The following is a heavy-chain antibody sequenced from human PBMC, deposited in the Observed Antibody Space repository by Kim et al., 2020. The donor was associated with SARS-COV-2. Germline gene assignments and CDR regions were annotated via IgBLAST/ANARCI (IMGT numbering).Heavy chain of an antibody. Sequence: SETLSLTCTVSGGSISSGGYYWSWIRQHPGKGLEWIGYIYYSGSTYYNPSLKSRVTISVDTSKNQFSLKLSSVTAADTAVYYCARNIGITMIVVVTGWCDPWGQRALVTVSS. CDR2: IYYSGST. CDR1: GGSISSGGYY. J-gene: IGHJ5*02. CDR3: ARNIGITMIVVVTGWCDP. V-gene: IGHV4-31*03. D-gene: IGHD3-22*01.